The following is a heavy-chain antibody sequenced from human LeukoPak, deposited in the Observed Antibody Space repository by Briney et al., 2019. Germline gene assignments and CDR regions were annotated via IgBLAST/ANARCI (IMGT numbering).Heavy chain of an antibody. CDR3: ASGRDGYNFYFDL. J-gene: IGHJ2*01. Sequence: SETLSLTCTVSGGSISSYYWSWIRQPPGKGLEWIGYIYYSGSTNYNPSLKSRVTISVDTSKNQFSLKLSSVTAADTAVYYCASGRDGYNFYFDLWGRGTLVTVSS. V-gene: IGHV4-59*01. CDR1: GGSISSYY. D-gene: IGHD5-24*01. CDR2: IYYSGST.